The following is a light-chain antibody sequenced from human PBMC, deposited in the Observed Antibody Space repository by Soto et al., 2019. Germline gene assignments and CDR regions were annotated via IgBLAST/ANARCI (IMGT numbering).Light chain of an antibody. V-gene: IGLV1-47*01. J-gene: IGLJ2*01. Sequence: QSVLTQPPSASGTPGRRVNISCSGSSSNIGSNYVYWYRQFPGTAPKLLIQRNNQRPSGVPARFSGSKSGTSASLAISGLRSEDEADYYCGGWDDSLSGPVFGGGTKVTV. CDR3: GGWDDSLSGPV. CDR1: SSNIGSNY. CDR2: RNN.